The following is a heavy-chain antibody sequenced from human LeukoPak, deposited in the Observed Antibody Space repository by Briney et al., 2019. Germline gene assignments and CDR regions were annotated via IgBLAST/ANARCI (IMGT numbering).Heavy chain of an antibody. J-gene: IGHJ4*02. V-gene: IGHV4-59*01. Sequence: SETLSLTCTVSGGSISSYYWSWIRQPPGKGLEWIGYIYYSGSTNYNPSLKSRATISVDTSKNQFSLKLSSVTAADTAVYYCAREGGYSSGWYLHYFDYWGQGTLVTVSS. CDR2: IYYSGST. CDR1: GGSISSYY. D-gene: IGHD6-19*01. CDR3: AREGGYSSGWYLHYFDY.